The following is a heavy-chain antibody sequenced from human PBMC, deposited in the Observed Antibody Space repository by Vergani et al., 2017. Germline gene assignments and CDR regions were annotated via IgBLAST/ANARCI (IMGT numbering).Heavy chain of an antibody. CDR3: ARGPTHGCSGVGCRFDY. J-gene: IGHJ4*02. CDR1: GGPFTGFY. V-gene: IGHV4-34*01. Sequence: QVQLQQGGAGLLEPSETLSLTCTVLGGPFTGFYWTWIRQSPRMGLEWMGDFTHSGRTNFNPSLGGRLSISVDTSKKQFSLMLHSGTAADTGVYYCARGPTHGCSGVGCRFDYWGQGSLVTVSS. CDR2: FTHSGRT. D-gene: IGHD2-15*01.